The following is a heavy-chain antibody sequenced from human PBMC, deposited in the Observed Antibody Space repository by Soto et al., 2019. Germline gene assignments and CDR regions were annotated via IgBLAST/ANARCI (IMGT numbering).Heavy chain of an antibody. CDR1: GFTFSSYG. CDR2: IWYDGSNK. Sequence: QVQLVDSGGGVVQPGRSLRLSCAASGFTFSSYGMHWVRQAPGKGLECVAVIWYDGSNKYYADSVKGRFTISRDNSKNTLYLQMNSLRAEDTAVYYCARGGNSSSKLIPPPSYYYYYMDVWGKGTTVTVSS. J-gene: IGHJ6*03. CDR3: ARGGNSSSKLIPPPSYYYYYMDV. D-gene: IGHD6-13*01. V-gene: IGHV3-33*01.